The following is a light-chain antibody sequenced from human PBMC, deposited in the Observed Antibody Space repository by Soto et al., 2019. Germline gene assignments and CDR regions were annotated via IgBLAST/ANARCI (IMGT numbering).Light chain of an antibody. Sequence: EIVLTQSPGTLSLSPGGRGTLSCRASQSVRDNYFAWYQQKPGQAPSLLIYDTSRRATGVPDRFTGSGSGTDFALTISRVEAEDFAMYFCQQYGDSPGTFGQGTKVEIK. CDR2: DTS. V-gene: IGKV3-20*01. CDR1: QSVRDNY. J-gene: IGKJ1*01. CDR3: QQYGDSPGT.